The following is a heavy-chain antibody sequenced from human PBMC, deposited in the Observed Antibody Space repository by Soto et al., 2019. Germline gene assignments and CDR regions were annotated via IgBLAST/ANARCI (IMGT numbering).Heavy chain of an antibody. V-gene: IGHV3-66*01. D-gene: IGHD1-26*01. J-gene: IGHJ4*02. Sequence: PGGSLRLSCAASGFTVSSNYMSWVRQAPGKGLEWVSVIYSGGSTYYADSVKGRFTISRDNSKNTLYLQMNSLRAEDTAVYYCARAWDTTEPDSTSDYWGQGTLVTVSS. CDR3: ARAWDTTEPDSTSDY. CDR1: GFTVSSNY. CDR2: IYSGGST.